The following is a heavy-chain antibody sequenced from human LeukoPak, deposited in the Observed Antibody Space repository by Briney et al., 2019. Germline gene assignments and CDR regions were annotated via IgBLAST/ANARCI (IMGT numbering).Heavy chain of an antibody. CDR1: GDSINSGNYY. CDR2: IHSNGNT. CDR3: ARHNWGYYFDY. Sequence: SQTLSLTCTVSGDSINSGNYYWNWIRQPAGKGLEYIGRIHSNGNTQYNPSLKSRVTMSVDTSKNQFSLKLSSVTAADTAVYYCARHNWGYYFDYWGQGTLVTVSS. J-gene: IGHJ4*02. D-gene: IGHD7-27*01. V-gene: IGHV4-61*02.